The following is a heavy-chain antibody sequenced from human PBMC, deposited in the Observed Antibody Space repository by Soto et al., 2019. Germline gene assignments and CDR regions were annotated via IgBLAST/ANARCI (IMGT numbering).Heavy chain of an antibody. J-gene: IGHJ6*02. CDR1: GYSLRSNY. CDR3: ARDLIVDGPDNYGMDV. V-gene: IGHV1-2*02. D-gene: IGHD3-22*01. Sequence: QVQLVQSGAEVKKPGASVKVSCKASGYSLRSNYVHWVRQAPGQGLEWMGWSNPNSSGTVYAQKFQGRVSMTRDASLTTAYMQLNRLTSDDTAVYYCARDLIVDGPDNYGMDVWGQVTTVTVSS. CDR2: SNPNSSGT.